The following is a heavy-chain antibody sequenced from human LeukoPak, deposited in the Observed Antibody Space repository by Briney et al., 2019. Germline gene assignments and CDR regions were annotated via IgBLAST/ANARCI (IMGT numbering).Heavy chain of an antibody. V-gene: IGHV3-23*01. D-gene: IGHD3-10*02. CDR2: ISGTGGST. J-gene: IGHJ6*04. CDR3: AELGITMIGGV. CDR1: GFTFSTYA. Sequence: GGSLRLSCAASGFTFSTYAMTWVRQAPGKGLEWVSLISGTGGSTYYADSVKGRFTISRDNAKNSLYLQMNSLRAEDTAVYYCAELGITMIGGVWGKGTTVTISS.